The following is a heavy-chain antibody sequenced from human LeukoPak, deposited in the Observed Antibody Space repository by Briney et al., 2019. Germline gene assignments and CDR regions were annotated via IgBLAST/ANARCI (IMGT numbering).Heavy chain of an antibody. CDR2: INPSGGST. V-gene: IGHV1-46*01. D-gene: IGHD3-9*01. CDR1: GCTFTSYY. Sequence: ASVKVSCKASGCTFTSYYMHWVRQAPGQGLEWMAIINPSGGSTSYAQKFQGRVTMTRDTSTSTVYMELSSLRSEDTAVYYCARAADLRYFDWLLASGWFDPWGQGTLVTVSS. CDR3: ARAADLRYFDWLLASGWFDP. J-gene: IGHJ5*02.